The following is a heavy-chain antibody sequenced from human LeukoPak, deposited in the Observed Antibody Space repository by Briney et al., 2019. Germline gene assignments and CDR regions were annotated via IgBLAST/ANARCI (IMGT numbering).Heavy chain of an antibody. V-gene: IGHV3-30*02. J-gene: IGHJ4*02. CDR3: AKLTLGARPHFDY. Sequence: GGSLRLSCAASGFTFSSYGMHWVRQAPGKGLEWVAFIRYDGSNKHYADSVKGRFTISRDNSKNTLYLQMNSLRAEDTAVYYCAKLTLGARPHFDYWGQGTLVTVSS. CDR2: IRYDGSNK. CDR1: GFTFSSYG. D-gene: IGHD6-6*01.